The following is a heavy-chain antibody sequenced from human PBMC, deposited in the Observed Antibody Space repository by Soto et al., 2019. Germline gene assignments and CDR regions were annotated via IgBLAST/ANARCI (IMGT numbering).Heavy chain of an antibody. CDR3: AHSRYSGSDLDS. Sequence: EVQLVESGGGLVQPGGSLRLSCAASGFTFSSFWMHWVRQAPGNGLVWVSRLKSDGSSTSYADAVKGRFTISRDNAENTLYLQMNSLGAEDTDVYYCAHSRYSGSDLDSWGQGTLVTVSS. CDR2: LKSDGSST. J-gene: IGHJ5*01. D-gene: IGHD1-26*01. CDR1: GFTFSSFW. V-gene: IGHV3-74*01.